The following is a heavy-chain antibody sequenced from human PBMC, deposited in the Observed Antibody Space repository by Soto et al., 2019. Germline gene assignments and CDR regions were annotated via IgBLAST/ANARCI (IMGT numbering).Heavy chain of an antibody. CDR1: GFTFSSYG. D-gene: IGHD3-10*01. CDR3: AKGVGKKITMFRGADY. V-gene: IGHV3-30*18. CDR2: ISYDGSNK. Sequence: QVQLVESGGGVVQPGRSLRLYCAASGFTFSSYGMHWVRQAPGKGLEWVAIISYDGSNKYYADSVKGRFTISRDNSKNTLYLQMNSLRVEDTAVYYCAKGVGKKITMFRGADYWGQGTLVTVSS. J-gene: IGHJ4*02.